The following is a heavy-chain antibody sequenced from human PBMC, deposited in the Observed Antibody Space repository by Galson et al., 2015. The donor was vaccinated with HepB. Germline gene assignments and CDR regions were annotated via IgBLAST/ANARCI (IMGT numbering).Heavy chain of an antibody. Sequence: LTCAVYGGSFSTYYWSWIRQSPGKGLEWIGEIYHSGSTNYNPSLKSRVTISVDKSKNQFSLRLSSVTAADTAVYYCARGYYDFWSGYSLNHYYGMDVWGQGTLVTVSS. CDR3: ARGYYDFWSGYSLNHYYGMDV. CDR2: IYHSGST. J-gene: IGHJ6*02. CDR1: GGSFSTYY. D-gene: IGHD3-3*01. V-gene: IGHV4-34*01.